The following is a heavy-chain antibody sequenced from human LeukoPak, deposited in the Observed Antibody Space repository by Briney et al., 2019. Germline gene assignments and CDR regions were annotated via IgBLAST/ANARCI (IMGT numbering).Heavy chain of an antibody. V-gene: IGHV4-4*07. CDR2: MSTSGSI. J-gene: IGHJ4*02. D-gene: IGHD4-17*01. CDR3: ARRTSNGDYFQVDY. CDR1: VCSISRYY. Sequence: SETLSLTCTVSVCSISRYYWNSIRQPVGKGLEWIGRMSTSGSINLNPSLESRVTISLDTSKNQFSLNLRSVTAADTAIYYCARRTSNGDYFQVDYWGQGTLVTVSS.